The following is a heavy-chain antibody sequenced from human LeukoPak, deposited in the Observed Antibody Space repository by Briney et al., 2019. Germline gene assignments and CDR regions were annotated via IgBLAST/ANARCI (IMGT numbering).Heavy chain of an antibody. J-gene: IGHJ6*02. CDR3: ARRPTNYYGMDV. CDR1: GYSFNTYW. CDR2: IYPGDSDT. V-gene: IGHV5-51*01. Sequence: GESLKISCTGSGYSFNTYWIAWVRQMPGKGPEWMGIIYPGDSDTRYSPSLQGQVTISADKSISTAYLQWSSLKASDTAMYYCARRPTNYYGMDVWGQGTTVTVSS.